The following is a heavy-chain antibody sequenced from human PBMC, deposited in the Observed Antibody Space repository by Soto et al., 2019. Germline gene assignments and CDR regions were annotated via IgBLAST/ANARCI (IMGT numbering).Heavy chain of an antibody. CDR1: GGSISSGDYY. CDR3: ARDPIAVAGTGPAEYFQH. V-gene: IGHV4-30-4*01. J-gene: IGHJ1*01. D-gene: IGHD6-19*01. Sequence: PSETLSLTCTVSGGSISSGDYYWSWIRQPPGKGLEWIGYIYYSGSTYYNPSLKSRVTISVDTSKNQFSLKLSSVTAADTAVYYCARDPIAVAGTGPAEYFQHWGQGTLVTVSS. CDR2: IYYSGST.